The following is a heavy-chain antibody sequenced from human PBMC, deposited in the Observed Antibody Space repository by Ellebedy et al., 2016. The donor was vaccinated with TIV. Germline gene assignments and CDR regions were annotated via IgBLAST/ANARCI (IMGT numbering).Heavy chain of an antibody. CDR1: SVSISRNNW. J-gene: IGHJ6*02. CDR3: AKENYGMDV. CDR2: IWHSGST. V-gene: IGHV4-4*02. Sequence: MPSETLSLTCAVSSVSISRNNWWSWVRPPPGKGLEWIGEIWHSGSTNYNPSLKSRVTISVDKSKNQFSMTLTSVSAADTAVYYCAKENYGMDVWGQGTTVIVSS.